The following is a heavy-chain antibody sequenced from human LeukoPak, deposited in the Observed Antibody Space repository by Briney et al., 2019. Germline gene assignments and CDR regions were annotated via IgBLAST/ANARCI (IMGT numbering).Heavy chain of an antibody. D-gene: IGHD5-24*01. CDR1: GGTFSSYT. V-gene: IGHV1-69*02. CDR3: ARGRCLEMATIGASYGFDY. Sequence: ASVKVSCKASGGTFSSYTISWVRQAPGQGLEWMGRIIPILGIANYAQKFQGRVTITADKTTSTAYMELSSLRSEDTAVYYCARGRCLEMATIGASYGFDYWGQGTLVTVSS. CDR2: IIPILGIA. J-gene: IGHJ4*02.